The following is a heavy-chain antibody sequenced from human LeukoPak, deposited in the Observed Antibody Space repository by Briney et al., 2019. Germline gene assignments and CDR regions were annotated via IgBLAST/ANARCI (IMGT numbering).Heavy chain of an antibody. CDR2: ITTYNGNT. CDR3: ARRPVDFDWLFY. V-gene: IGHV1-18*01. D-gene: IGHD3-9*01. Sequence: AASVKVSCKASGYTFSSNDISWVRQAPGQGLEWMGWITTYNGNTNYAQKLQGRVTMTTDTSTSTAYMELRSLRSDDTAVYYCARRPVDFDWLFYWGQGTLVTVSS. J-gene: IGHJ4*02. CDR1: GYTFSSND.